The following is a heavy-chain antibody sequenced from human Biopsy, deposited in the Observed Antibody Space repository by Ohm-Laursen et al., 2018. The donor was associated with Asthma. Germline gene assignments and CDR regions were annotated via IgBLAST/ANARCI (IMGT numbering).Heavy chain of an antibody. CDR3: ARTYYDFLTGQVNDAFGI. Sequence: EASVKVSCNASGYTFISYTIHWVRQAPGQRLEWMGWINAGNGNTKYSQKFQGRVTITRDTSASTAYMELSSLRSEDTAVYYCARTYYDFLTGQVNDAFGIWGQGTRVTVSS. V-gene: IGHV1-3*01. D-gene: IGHD3-9*01. CDR1: GYTFISYT. CDR2: INAGNGNT. J-gene: IGHJ3*02.